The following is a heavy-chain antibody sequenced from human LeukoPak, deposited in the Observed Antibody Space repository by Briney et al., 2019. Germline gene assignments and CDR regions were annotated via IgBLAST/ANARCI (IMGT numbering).Heavy chain of an antibody. V-gene: IGHV1-18*01. CDR1: GYTFASYG. Sequence: AXVKVSCKASGYTFASYGISWVRQAPGQGLEWMGWISPYNGNTNFAQKVQDRVTMTTDTSTSTAYMELGSLRSDDTAVYYCTRDVHTMVRGVAGKDYWGQGTLVTVSS. J-gene: IGHJ4*02. CDR2: ISPYNGNT. D-gene: IGHD3-10*01. CDR3: TRDVHTMVRGVAGKDY.